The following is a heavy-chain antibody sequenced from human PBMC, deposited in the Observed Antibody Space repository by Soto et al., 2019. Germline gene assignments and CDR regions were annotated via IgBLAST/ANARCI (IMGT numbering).Heavy chain of an antibody. CDR3: AKDRSSSSGMDV. J-gene: IGHJ6*02. CDR1: GGSVSSGSYY. V-gene: IGHV3-30*18. Sequence: LSLTCTVSGGSVSSGSYYWSWVRQAPGKGLEWVAVISYDGSNKYYADSVKGRFTISRDNSKNTLYLRMNSLRAEDTAVYYCAKDRSSSSGMDVWGQGTTVTVSS. D-gene: IGHD6-6*01. CDR2: ISYDGSNK.